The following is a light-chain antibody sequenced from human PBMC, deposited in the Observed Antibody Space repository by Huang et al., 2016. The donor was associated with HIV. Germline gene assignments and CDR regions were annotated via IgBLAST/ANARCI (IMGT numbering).Light chain of an antibody. J-gene: IGKJ5*01. CDR1: QSVSRY. Sequence: EIVLTQSTATLSLSPGERATLSCRASQSVSRYLAWYQQKPGQAPRHLIYDAADRSTGIRARLSGSGSGTDFTLTISSLEPEDFAVYYCQQRSNWPPITFGQGTRLEIK. V-gene: IGKV3-11*01. CDR2: DAA. CDR3: QQRSNWPPIT.